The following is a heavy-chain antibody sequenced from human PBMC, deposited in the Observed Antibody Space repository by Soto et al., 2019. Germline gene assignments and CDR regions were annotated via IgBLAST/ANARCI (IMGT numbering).Heavy chain of an antibody. CDR3: ATEYYDILTGYLKSGFDY. V-gene: IGHV3-30*03. D-gene: IGHD3-9*01. J-gene: IGHJ4*02. CDR1: GFTFSSYG. CDR2: ISYDGSNK. Sequence: QVQVVESGGGVVQPGRSLRLSCAASGFTFSSYGMHWVRQAPGKGLERVAVISYDGSNKYYADSVKGRFTISRDNSKNTLYLQMNSLRAEDTAVYYCATEYYDILTGYLKSGFDYWGQGTLVTVSS.